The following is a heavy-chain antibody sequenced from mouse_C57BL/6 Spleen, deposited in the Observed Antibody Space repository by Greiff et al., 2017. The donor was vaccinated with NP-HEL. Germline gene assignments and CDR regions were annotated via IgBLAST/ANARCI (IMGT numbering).Heavy chain of an antibody. CDR3: ARDDYYGSSYGFDY. CDR2: ISYDGSN. D-gene: IGHD1-1*01. CDR1: GYSITSGYY. V-gene: IGHV3-6*01. J-gene: IGHJ2*01. Sequence: VQLQQSGPGLVKPSQSLSLTCSVTGYSITSGYYWNWIRQFPGNKLEWMGYISYDGSNNYNPSLKNRISITRDTSKNQFFLKLNSVTTEDTATYYCARDDYYGSSYGFDYWGQGTTLTVSS.